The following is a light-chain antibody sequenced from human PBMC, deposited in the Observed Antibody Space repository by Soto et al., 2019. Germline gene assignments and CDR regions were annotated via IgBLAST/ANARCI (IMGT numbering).Light chain of an antibody. CDR1: TSDIGSNT. Sequence: QSVLTQPPSASGTPGQKITISCSGSTSDIGSNTVNWYQQVPGTAPKLLIYANDQRPSGVPDRFSGSKSGTSASLAISGLRSEDEADYYCAAWDDSLGGSWVFGGGTKLTVL. CDR3: AAWDDSLGGSWV. CDR2: AND. V-gene: IGLV1-44*01. J-gene: IGLJ3*02.